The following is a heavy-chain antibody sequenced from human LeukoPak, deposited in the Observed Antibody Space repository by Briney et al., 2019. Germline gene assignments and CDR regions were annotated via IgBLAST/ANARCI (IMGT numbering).Heavy chain of an antibody. CDR1: GYTLTELS. J-gene: IGHJ4*02. CDR3: ATERDFYDSSGYRPGFDY. V-gene: IGHV1-24*01. CDR2: FDPEDGET. D-gene: IGHD3-22*01. Sequence: GASVKVSCKVSGYTLTELSMHWVRQAPGKGLEWMGGFDPEDGETIYAQKFQGRVTMTEDTSTDTAYMELSSLRSEDTAVYYCATERDFYDSSGYRPGFDYWGQGILVTVSS.